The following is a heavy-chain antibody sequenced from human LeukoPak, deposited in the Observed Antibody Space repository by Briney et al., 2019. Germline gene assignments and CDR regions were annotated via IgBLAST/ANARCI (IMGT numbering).Heavy chain of an antibody. Sequence: SETLSLTCTVSGGSISSYYWSWIRQPPGKGLEWIGYIYYSGSTNYNPSLKSRVTISVDTSKNQFSLKLSSVTAADTAVYYCARDRGMNSGSRERGFDYWGQGTLVTVSS. CDR2: IYYSGST. V-gene: IGHV4-59*01. D-gene: IGHD1-26*01. J-gene: IGHJ4*02. CDR3: ARDRGMNSGSRERGFDY. CDR1: GGSISSYY.